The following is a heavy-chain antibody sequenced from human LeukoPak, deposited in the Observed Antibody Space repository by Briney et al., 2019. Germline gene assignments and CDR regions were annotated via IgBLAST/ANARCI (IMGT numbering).Heavy chain of an antibody. CDR3: ARVGLGSSWYNDY. J-gene: IGHJ4*02. V-gene: IGHV3-74*01. Sequence: PGGSLRLSCAASGFTFSRDWMHWVRQAPGKGLVWVSRINSDGSSTSYADSVKRRFTISRDNAKNTLYLQMNSLRAEDTAVYYCARVGLGSSWYNDYWGQGTLVTVSS. CDR1: GFTFSRDW. D-gene: IGHD6-13*01. CDR2: INSDGSST.